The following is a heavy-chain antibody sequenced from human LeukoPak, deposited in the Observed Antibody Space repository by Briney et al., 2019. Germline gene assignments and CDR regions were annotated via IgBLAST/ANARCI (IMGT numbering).Heavy chain of an antibody. V-gene: IGHV3-7*04. D-gene: IGHD5-24*01. CDR1: GFTFSSYA. J-gene: IGHJ4*02. CDR2: IKQDGSKK. Sequence: GGSLRLSCAASGFTFSSYAMHWVRQAPGKGLEWVANIKQDGSKKSYVDSVKGRFTISRDNAKNSLYQQMNSLRAEDTAIYYCTRVGYIDEGIDYWGQGTLVTVSS. CDR3: TRVGYIDEGIDY.